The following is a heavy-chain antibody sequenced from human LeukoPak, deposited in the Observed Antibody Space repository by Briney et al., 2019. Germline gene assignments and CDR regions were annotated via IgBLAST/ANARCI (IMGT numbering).Heavy chain of an antibody. CDR3: ARVGWSGWAFDY. V-gene: IGHV3-48*03. CDR1: GFTFSSYE. D-gene: IGHD3-3*01. J-gene: IGHJ4*02. CDR2: ISSSGNTI. Sequence: GGSLRLSCAASGFTFSSYEMNWVRQAPGKGLEWVSYISSSGNTIYYADAVKGRFTISRDNAKNSLYLQMNSLRAEDTAVYYCARVGWSGWAFDYWGQGTLVTVSS.